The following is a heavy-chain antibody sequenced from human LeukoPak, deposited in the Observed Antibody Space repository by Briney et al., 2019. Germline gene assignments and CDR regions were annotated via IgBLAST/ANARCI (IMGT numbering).Heavy chain of an antibody. CDR3: AREEGYSNTFDY. D-gene: IGHD4-11*01. CDR2: IYYSGST. CDR1: GGSISSHY. V-gene: IGHV4-59*11. J-gene: IGHJ4*02. Sequence: SETLYLTCTVSGGSISSHYWSWIRQPPGKGLEWIGYIYYSGSTNYNPSLKSRVTISVDTSKNQFSLKLSSVTAADTAVYYCAREEGYSNTFDYWGQGTLVTVSS.